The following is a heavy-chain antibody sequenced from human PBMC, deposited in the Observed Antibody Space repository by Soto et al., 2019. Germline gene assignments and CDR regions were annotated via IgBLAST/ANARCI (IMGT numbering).Heavy chain of an antibody. CDR3: ARIASAGRGWDV. D-gene: IGHD6-13*01. CDR2: IKQDGSEK. J-gene: IGHJ6*02. CDR1: GFTFSSYW. Sequence: EVQLVESGGGLVQPGGSLRLSCAASGFTFSSYWMSWVRQAPVKGLAWVGNIKQDGSEKNYVDFMEGRFTISRDNAENSLYLQMNILRAEDTAVYYCARIASAGRGWDVWGQGTTVGVSS. V-gene: IGHV3-7*01.